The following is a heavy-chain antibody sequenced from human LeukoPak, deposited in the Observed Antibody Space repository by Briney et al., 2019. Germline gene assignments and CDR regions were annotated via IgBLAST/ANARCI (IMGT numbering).Heavy chain of an antibody. CDR3: ATDIHVRGVITPPFDY. CDR1: GYTLTELS. V-gene: IGHV1-24*01. D-gene: IGHD3-10*01. J-gene: IGHJ4*02. Sequence: GASVKVSCKVSGYTLTELSMHWVRQAPGKGFEWMGDFDPEGDETIYAQKFQGRVTMTEDTSTDTAYMELSSLRSEDTAVYYCATDIHVRGVITPPFDYWGQGTLVTVSS. CDR2: FDPEGDET.